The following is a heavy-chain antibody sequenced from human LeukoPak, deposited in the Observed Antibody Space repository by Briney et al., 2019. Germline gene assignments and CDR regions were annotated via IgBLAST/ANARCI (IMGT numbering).Heavy chain of an antibody. V-gene: IGHV1-18*01. D-gene: IGHD2-21*01. Sequence: ASVKLSCKASGFPLSTYGISWGRQAPGQGLEWVGWIGAYNGGTNYAQTFHGRVTMTTDKSTNTAYLHLNSLGSDDTAVYYCTRDHCRGDTCASFDYWGEGKLVTASS. J-gene: IGHJ4*02. CDR3: TRDHCRGDTCASFDY. CDR2: IGAYNGGT. CDR1: GFPLSTYG.